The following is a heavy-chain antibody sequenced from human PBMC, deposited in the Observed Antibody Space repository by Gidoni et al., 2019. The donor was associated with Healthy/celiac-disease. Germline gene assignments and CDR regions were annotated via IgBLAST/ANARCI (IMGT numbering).Heavy chain of an antibody. V-gene: IGHV4-34*01. J-gene: IGHJ4*02. CDR2: INHSGST. CDR3: ARGDSSGYIDY. CDR1: GGSFSGYY. D-gene: IGHD3-22*01. Sequence: QVQLQQWGAGLLTPSETLSLTCAVYGGSFSGYYWSWIRQPPGKGLEWIGEINHSGSTNYNPSLKSRVTISVDTSKNQFSLKLSAVTAADTAVYYCARGDSSGYIDYWGQGTLVTVSS.